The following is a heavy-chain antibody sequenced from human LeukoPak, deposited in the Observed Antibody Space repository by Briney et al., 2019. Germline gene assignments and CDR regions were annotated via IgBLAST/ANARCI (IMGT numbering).Heavy chain of an antibody. D-gene: IGHD3-22*01. V-gene: IGHV5-51*01. CDR2: IYPGDSDT. Sequence: KYGESLKISCKGSGYSFTSYWIGWVRQMPGKGLEWMGIIYPGDSDTRYSPSFQGQVTISADKSISTAYLQWSSLKASDTAMYYCARLSITNYYDSSGPFDYWGQGTLVTVSS. J-gene: IGHJ4*02. CDR1: GYSFTSYW. CDR3: ARLSITNYYDSSGPFDY.